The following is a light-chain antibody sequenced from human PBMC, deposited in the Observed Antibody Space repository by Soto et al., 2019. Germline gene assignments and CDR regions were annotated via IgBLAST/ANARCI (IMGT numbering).Light chain of an antibody. CDR1: TGTVTSTHY. Sequence: QSVVTQEPSVTVSPGGTVTLTCDSSTGTVTSTHYPYWFQQKPGQVPRALIYDTSGKHSWTPARFSGSLLGGKPALILAGAQPEDEADYYCSISYSGVRVFVGGTKLTVL. V-gene: IGLV7-46*01. CDR3: SISYSGVRV. CDR2: DTS. J-gene: IGLJ3*02.